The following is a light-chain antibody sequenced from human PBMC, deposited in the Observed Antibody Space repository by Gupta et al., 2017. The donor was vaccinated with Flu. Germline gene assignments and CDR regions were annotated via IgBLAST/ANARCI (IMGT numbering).Light chain of an antibody. Sequence: QSALTQPASVSGSPGQSITISCTGTSSDVGGYNYVSCYQQYPGKAPKLIIYEVSNRPSGVSNRFSGSKSGNTASLTISGLQAEDEADYYCCSYTSSNTLLFGGGTKLTVL. J-gene: IGLJ2*01. V-gene: IGLV2-14*01. CDR3: CSYTSSNTLL. CDR2: EVS. CDR1: SSDVGGYNY.